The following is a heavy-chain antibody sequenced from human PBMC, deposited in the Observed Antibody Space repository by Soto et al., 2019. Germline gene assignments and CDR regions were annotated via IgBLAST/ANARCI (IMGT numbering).Heavy chain of an antibody. D-gene: IGHD2-8*01. CDR2: INPKSGGT. Sequence: GASVKVTCKASGYSFTDYHIHWVRQAPGQGLEWLGRINPKSGGTSTAQKFQGWVTITTDTSISTASMELTRLTSDDTAIYYCARGDSTDCSNGVCSFFYNHDMDVWGQGTMVTVSS. CDR3: ARGDSTDCSNGVCSFFYNHDMDV. V-gene: IGHV1-2*04. J-gene: IGHJ6*02. CDR1: GYSFTDYH.